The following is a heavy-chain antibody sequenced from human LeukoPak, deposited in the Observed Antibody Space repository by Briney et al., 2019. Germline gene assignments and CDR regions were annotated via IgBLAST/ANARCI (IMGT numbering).Heavy chain of an antibody. CDR3: ARSSIVVVSILDY. D-gene: IGHD2-2*01. CDR2: ISSNGGST. V-gene: IGHV3-64*01. Sequence: GGSLRLSCAASGFPFSSYAMHWVRQAPRQELEYVSAISSNGGSTSYANSVKGRFTISRDNSKNTLYLQMGSLRAEDMAVYYCARSSIVVVSILDYWGQGTLVTVSS. CDR1: GFPFSSYA. J-gene: IGHJ4*02.